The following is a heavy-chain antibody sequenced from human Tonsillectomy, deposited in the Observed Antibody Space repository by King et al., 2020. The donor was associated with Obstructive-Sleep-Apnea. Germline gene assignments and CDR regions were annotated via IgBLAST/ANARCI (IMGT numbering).Heavy chain of an antibody. CDR1: GFSFSDYW. CDR3: ARQRLGGTYGYYYGMDV. Sequence: EQLVQSGAEVKKPGESLKISCKGSGFSFSDYWIGWVRQMPGKGLEWMGIIYPGDSDTRYGPPFQGQVTISADKSMNTAYLQWTSLKVSDTANYYCARQRLGGTYGYYYGMDVWGQGTTVTVSS. D-gene: IGHD1-26*01. V-gene: IGHV5-51*01. J-gene: IGHJ6*02. CDR2: IYPGDSDT.